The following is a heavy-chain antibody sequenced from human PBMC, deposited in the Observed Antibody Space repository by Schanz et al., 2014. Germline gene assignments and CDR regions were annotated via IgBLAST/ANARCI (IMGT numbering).Heavy chain of an antibody. CDR1: GGTFSSST. V-gene: IGHV1-69*09. Sequence: QVQLVQSGAELKKPGVSVKVSCKASGGTFSSSTLTWVRQAPGQGLEWMGRIIPILDKTNYAQKFQSRVTMTADKSTSTVYMEVSGLRSEDTAVYYCAKVDRTRYYAMDVWGQGTTVAVSS. J-gene: IGHJ6*02. D-gene: IGHD3-9*01. CDR3: AKVDRTRYYAMDV. CDR2: IIPILDKT.